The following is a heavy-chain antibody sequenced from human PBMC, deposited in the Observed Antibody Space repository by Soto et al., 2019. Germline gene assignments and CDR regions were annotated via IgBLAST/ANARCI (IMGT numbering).Heavy chain of an antibody. V-gene: IGHV5-51*01. CDR2: IYPGDSDT. CDR3: ARVYYDSSGYSGSIYYYGMDA. J-gene: IGHJ6*02. CDR1: GYSFTSYW. Sequence: GESLKISCKGSGYSFTSYWIGWVRQMPGKGLEWMGIIYPGDSDTRYSPSFQGQVTISADKSISTAYLQWSSLKASDTAMYYCARVYYDSSGYSGSIYYYGMDAWGQGTTVTVSS. D-gene: IGHD3-22*01.